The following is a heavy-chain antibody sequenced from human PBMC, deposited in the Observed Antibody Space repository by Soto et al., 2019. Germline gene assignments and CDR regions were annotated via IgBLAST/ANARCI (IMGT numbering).Heavy chain of an antibody. CDR3: AKSMVRGVINEYYFDY. Sequence: SETLSLTCAVYGGSFSGYYWSWIRQPPGKGLEWIGEINHSGSTNYNPSLKSRVTISVDTSKNQFSLKLSSVTAADTAVYYCAKSMVRGVINEYYFDYWGQGTLVTVSS. CDR1: GGSFSGYY. D-gene: IGHD3-10*01. CDR2: INHSGST. V-gene: IGHV4-34*01. J-gene: IGHJ4*02.